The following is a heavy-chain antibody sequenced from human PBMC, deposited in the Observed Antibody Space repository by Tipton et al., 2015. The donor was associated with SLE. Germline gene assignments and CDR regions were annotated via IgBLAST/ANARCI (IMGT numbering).Heavy chain of an antibody. Sequence: QVQLVQSGGGLIQSGGSLRLSCAASGFTFSTSAMHWVRQAPGKGLEWVAVIWYDGSNKFYADSVEGRFTISRDNSKNTVSLQMNSLRVEDTAVYFCARGRGGEFLDYWGQGTLVTVSS. CDR2: IWYDGSNK. CDR3: ARGRGGEFLDY. V-gene: IGHV3-33*01. CDR1: GFTFSTSA. D-gene: IGHD3-16*01. J-gene: IGHJ4*02.